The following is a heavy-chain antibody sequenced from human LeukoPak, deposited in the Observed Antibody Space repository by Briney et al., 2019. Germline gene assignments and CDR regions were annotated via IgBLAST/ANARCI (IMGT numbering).Heavy chain of an antibody. CDR2: IYYTGST. V-gene: IGHV4-59*12. D-gene: IGHD6-19*01. Sequence: SETLSLTCTVSGASISSYYWSWVRQPTGKGLEWIGYIYYTGSTTYNPSLKSRVTISVDTSKNQFSLNLRSVTAADTAVYYCARERGEEYSSGWYKRNYFDNWGQGTRVTVSS. J-gene: IGHJ4*02. CDR1: GASISSYY. CDR3: ARERGEEYSSGWYKRNYFDN.